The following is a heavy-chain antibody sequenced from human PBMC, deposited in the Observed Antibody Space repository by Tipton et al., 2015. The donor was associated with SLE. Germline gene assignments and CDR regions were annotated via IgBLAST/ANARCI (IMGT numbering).Heavy chain of an antibody. D-gene: IGHD2/OR15-2a*01. J-gene: IGHJ4*02. CDR1: GGSISSSSYY. CDR3: VRHFSTVIQGPLYFDY. CDR2: VSHGGST. Sequence: LRLSCTVSGGSISSSSYYWGWVRQPPGKGLEWIGSVSHGGSTYYNPSLNSRVTMSVDTSQNQFSLNLRSVTAADTAVYYCVRHFSTVIQGPLYFDYWGQGTLVTVSS. V-gene: IGHV4-39*01.